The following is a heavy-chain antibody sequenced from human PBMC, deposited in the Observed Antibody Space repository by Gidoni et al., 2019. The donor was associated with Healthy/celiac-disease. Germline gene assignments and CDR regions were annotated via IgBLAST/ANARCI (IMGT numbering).Heavy chain of an antibody. Sequence: QVQLVQSGAAVKQPGFSVTVSCKASGGAVSSYAISWVRQSPGQGLEWLGGIIPIFGTANYAQKCQGRVTITADESTSTAYMELSSLRSEDTAVYYCARGLLSDTAMVSYYYYYGMDVWGQGTTVTVSS. CDR2: IIPIFGTA. V-gene: IGHV1-69*01. CDR3: ARGLLSDTAMVSYYYYYGMDV. D-gene: IGHD5-18*01. J-gene: IGHJ6*02. CDR1: GGAVSSYA.